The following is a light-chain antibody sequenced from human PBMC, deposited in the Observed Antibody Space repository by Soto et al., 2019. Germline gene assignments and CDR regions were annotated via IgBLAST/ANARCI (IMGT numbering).Light chain of an antibody. V-gene: IGKV1-39*01. Sequence: DIQMTQSPSSLSASVGDRVTITCRASQSINTYLNWYQQKPERAPKVLIYAASSLQSGVPSRFSGSGSGTDFTLTISSLQSEDFATYYCQQTDSIPLTFGQGTKVEMK. J-gene: IGKJ1*01. CDR3: QQTDSIPLT. CDR2: AAS. CDR1: QSINTY.